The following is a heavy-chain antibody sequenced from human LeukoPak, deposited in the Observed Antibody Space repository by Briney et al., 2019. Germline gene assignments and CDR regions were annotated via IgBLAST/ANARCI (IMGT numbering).Heavy chain of an antibody. D-gene: IGHD1-14*01. CDR3: ARDPGLITPFDY. J-gene: IGHJ4*02. Sequence: SETLSLTCTVSGGSISRSSYYWGWLRQPPGKGLEWIGSIYYSGSTYYNPSLKSRVTISVDTSKNQFSLKLSSVTAADTAVYYCARDPGLITPFDYWGQGTLVTVSS. V-gene: IGHV4-39*07. CDR2: IYYSGST. CDR1: GGSISRSSYY.